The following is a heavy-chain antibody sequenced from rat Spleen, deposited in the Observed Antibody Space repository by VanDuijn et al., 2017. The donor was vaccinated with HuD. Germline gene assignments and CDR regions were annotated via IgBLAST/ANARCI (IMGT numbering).Heavy chain of an antibody. Sequence: EVHLVESDGGLVQPGRSLKLSCAASGFTFSDYYMAWVRQAPTKGLEWVATITYDGITTFYRDSVKGRFTISRDNAKNTLYLQMDSLRSEDTATYYCARRPRIIPGYFDYWGQGVMVTVSS. CDR1: GFTFSDYY. J-gene: IGHJ2*01. CDR2: ITYDGITT. D-gene: IGHD3-8*01. V-gene: IGHV5-29*01. CDR3: ARRPRIIPGYFDY.